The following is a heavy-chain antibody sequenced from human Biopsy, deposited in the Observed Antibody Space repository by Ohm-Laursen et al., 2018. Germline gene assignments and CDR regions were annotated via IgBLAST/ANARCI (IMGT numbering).Heavy chain of an antibody. V-gene: IGHV1-2*02. J-gene: IGHJ4*02. Sequence: ASVKVSCKASGYTFTGYYLHWVRQAPGQGLERMGWINPKSGGTHYLEKFRGRVTMTRDTSISTAYMEVSSLRSDDTAVYYCAIDGNDFLTDYLKIDQWGQGTLVTVSS. D-gene: IGHD3-9*01. CDR1: GYTFTGYY. CDR3: AIDGNDFLTDYLKIDQ. CDR2: INPKSGGT.